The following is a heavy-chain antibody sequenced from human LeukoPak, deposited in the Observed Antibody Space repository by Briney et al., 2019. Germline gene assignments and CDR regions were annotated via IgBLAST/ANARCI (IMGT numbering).Heavy chain of an antibody. CDR1: GSTLTELS. D-gene: IGHD2-15*01. V-gene: IGHV1-24*01. CDR2: FDPEDGET. J-gene: IGHJ4*02. CDR3: ATGGKLAGSGGRTPSDFDY. Sequence: ASVKVSCKVSGSTLTELSMHCVRQAPGKRLKWMEGFDPEDGETIYAQKLQGRVTMTEDTSTDTAYMELSSLRSGDTAVYYCATGGKLAGSGGRTPSDFDYWGQGTLVTVSS.